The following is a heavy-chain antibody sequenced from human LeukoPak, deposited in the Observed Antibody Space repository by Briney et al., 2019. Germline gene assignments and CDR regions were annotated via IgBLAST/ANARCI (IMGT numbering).Heavy chain of an antibody. CDR2: ISYDGSNK. CDR1: GFTFSSYA. CDR3: ARDRAGSRSSWVEFDL. V-gene: IGHV3-30*04. Sequence: GRSLRLSCAASGFTFSSYAMHWVRQAPGKGLEWVAVISYDGSNKYYADSVKGRFTISRDNSKNTLYLQMNSLRPEDSAVYYCARDRAGSRSSWVEFDLWGQGTLVTVSS. D-gene: IGHD3-10*01. J-gene: IGHJ5*02.